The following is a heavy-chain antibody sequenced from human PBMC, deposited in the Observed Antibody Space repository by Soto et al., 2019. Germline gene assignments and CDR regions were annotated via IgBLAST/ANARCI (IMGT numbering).Heavy chain of an antibody. J-gene: IGHJ4*02. D-gene: IGHD6-13*01. CDR3: AKYRRTEAEGFTLDY. CDR2: IYYTGSP. Sequence: RSLTCTVSGDSINNYYWSWIRQPPGKRLEWIGYIYYTGSPTYNPSLESRVTMSVDTSRNQFSLKLNSVNAADTAVYYCAKYRRTEAEGFTLDYWGRGTLVTVSS. CDR1: GDSINNYY. V-gene: IGHV4-59*01.